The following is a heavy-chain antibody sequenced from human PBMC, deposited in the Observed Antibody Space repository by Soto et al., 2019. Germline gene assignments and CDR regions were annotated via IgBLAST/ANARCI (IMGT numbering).Heavy chain of an antibody. CDR2: ISGSGGST. V-gene: IGHV3-23*01. J-gene: IGHJ6*03. CDR1: GFTFSSYA. CDR3: AKSIYYYYYYMDV. Sequence: GESLKISCAASGFTFSSYAMSWVRQAPGKGLEWVSAISGSGGSTYYADSVKGRFTISRDNSKNTLYLQMNSLRAEDTAVYYCAKSIYYYYYYMDVWGKGTTVTVSS.